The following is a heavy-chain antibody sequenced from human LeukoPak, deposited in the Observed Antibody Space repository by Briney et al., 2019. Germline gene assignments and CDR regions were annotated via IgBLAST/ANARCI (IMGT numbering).Heavy chain of an antibody. Sequence: ASVKVSCKASGYTFTSYAMHWVRQAPGQRLEWMGWINAGNGNTKYSQKFQGRVTITRDTSASTAYMELSSLRSEDTAVYHCARARGSGWYIWFDPWGQGTLVTVSS. CDR3: ARARGSGWYIWFDP. D-gene: IGHD6-19*01. CDR1: GYTFTSYA. J-gene: IGHJ5*02. V-gene: IGHV1-3*01. CDR2: INAGNGNT.